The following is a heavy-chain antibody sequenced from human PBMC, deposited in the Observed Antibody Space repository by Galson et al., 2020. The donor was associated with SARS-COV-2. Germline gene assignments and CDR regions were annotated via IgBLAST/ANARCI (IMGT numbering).Heavy chain of an antibody. J-gene: IGHJ5*02. CDR1: GYTLTELS. Sequence: ASVKVSCKVSGYTLTELSMHWVRQAPGKGLEWMGGFDPEDGETIYAQKFQGRVTMTEDTSTDTAYMELSSLRSEDAAVDYCATVPQWGIPNWFDPWGQGTLVTVSS. D-gene: IGHD6-19*01. V-gene: IGHV1-24*01. CDR3: ATVPQWGIPNWFDP. CDR2: FDPEDGET.